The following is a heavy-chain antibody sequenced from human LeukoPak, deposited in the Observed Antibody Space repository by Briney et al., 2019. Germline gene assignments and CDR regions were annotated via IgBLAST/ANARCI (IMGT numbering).Heavy chain of an antibody. CDR2: IKQDGSEK. J-gene: IGHJ3*02. CDR1: GFTFSSYW. D-gene: IGHD3-3*01. V-gene: IGHV3-7*01. Sequence: GGSLRLSCAASGFTFSSYWMSWVRQAPGKGLEWVANIKQDGSEKYYVDSVKGRFTISRDNAKNSLYLQMNSLRAEDTAVYYCGRYVLRFLEWFPGGAFDIWGQGTMVTVSS. CDR3: GRYVLRFLEWFPGGAFDI.